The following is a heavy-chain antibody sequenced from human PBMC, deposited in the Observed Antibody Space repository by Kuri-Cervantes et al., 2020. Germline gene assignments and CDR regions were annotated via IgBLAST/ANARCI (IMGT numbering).Heavy chain of an antibody. V-gene: IGHV1-46*01. CDR2: INPSGGST. J-gene: IGHJ4*02. Sequence: ASVKVSCKASGYTFTNYYMHWVRQAPGQGLEWMGIINPSGGSTSYAQKFQGRVTMTRDTSTSTVYMELSRLRSDDTAVYYCARVTSDFWSDTLTFDYWGQGTLVTVSS. CDR1: GYTFTNYY. CDR3: ARVTSDFWSDTLTFDY. D-gene: IGHD3-3*01.